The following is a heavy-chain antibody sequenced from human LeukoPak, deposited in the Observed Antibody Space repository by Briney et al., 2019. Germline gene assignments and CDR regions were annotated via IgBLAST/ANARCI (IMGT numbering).Heavy chain of an antibody. CDR3: ARDDHPLAYYDILTGFPSPVGAFDI. Sequence: PGGSLRLSCAASGFTFSSYSMNWVRQAPGKGLEWVSYISSSSSTIYYADSVKGRFTISRDNAKNSLYLQMNSLRAEDTAVYYCARDDHPLAYYDILTGFPSPVGAFDIWGQGTMVTVSS. CDR1: GFTFSSYS. CDR2: ISSSSSTI. J-gene: IGHJ3*02. V-gene: IGHV3-48*04. D-gene: IGHD3-9*01.